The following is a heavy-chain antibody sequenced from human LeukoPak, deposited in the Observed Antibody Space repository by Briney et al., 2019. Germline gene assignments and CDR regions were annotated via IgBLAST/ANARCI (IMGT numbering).Heavy chain of an antibody. V-gene: IGHV4-30-2*01. D-gene: IGHD4-17*01. CDR1: GGSINSGGYS. Sequence: SQTLSLTCAVSGGSINSGGYSWSWIRQPPGKGLEWIGYIYHSGSTYYNPSLKSRVTISVDRSKNQFSLNLSSVTAADAAVYYCARDRYGDHTYFDYWGQGTLVTVSS. CDR2: IYHSGST. J-gene: IGHJ4*02. CDR3: ARDRYGDHTYFDY.